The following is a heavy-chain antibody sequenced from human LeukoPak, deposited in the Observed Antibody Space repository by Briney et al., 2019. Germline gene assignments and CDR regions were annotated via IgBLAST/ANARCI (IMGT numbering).Heavy chain of an antibody. CDR3: ASGPPFLKYFEY. CDR1: GFTFSTYV. V-gene: IGHV3-23*01. Sequence: GGSLRLSCAASGFTFSTYVMNWFRQAPGKGLEWVSTISVGAEYIFYADSVKGRFTISRDDSNNALYLQMHSLRAEDTALYFCASGPPFLKYFEYWGQGTLVTVSS. J-gene: IGHJ4*02. CDR2: ISVGAEYI. D-gene: IGHD3-3*01.